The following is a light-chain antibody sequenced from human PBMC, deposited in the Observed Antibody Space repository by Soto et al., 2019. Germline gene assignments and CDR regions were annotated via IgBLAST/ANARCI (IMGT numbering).Light chain of an antibody. V-gene: IGKV1-17*01. CDR1: QGIGNG. J-gene: IGKJ5*01. CDR2: AAS. Sequence: EIQMTQSPSSLAASVGDRVTITCRASQGIGNGLSWFQQKPGKAPKRLIYAASTLQSGVPARFSGSGSGTEFTLTISSLQPEDFATYYCLRHNDYPLTFGQGTRLEIK. CDR3: LRHNDYPLT.